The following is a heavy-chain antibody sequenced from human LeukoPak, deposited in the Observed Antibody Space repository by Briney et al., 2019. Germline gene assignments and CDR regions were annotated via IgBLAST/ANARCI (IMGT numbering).Heavy chain of an antibody. J-gene: IGHJ4*02. D-gene: IGHD2-2*01. CDR3: TRWDCTTTGCYPFDY. CDR2: IRDKANSYAT. CDR1: GFSFSGSA. V-gene: IGHV3-73*01. Sequence: GGSLRLSCAASGFSFSGSAIHWVRQASGKGLEWVGRIRDKANSYATAYIASVKGRFTISRDDSKNTAYLQMSSLKTEDTAVYYCTRWDCTTTGCYPFDYWGQGTLVTVSS.